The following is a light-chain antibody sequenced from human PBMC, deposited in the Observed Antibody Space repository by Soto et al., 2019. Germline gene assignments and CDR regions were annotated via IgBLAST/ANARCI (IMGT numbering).Light chain of an antibody. J-gene: IGLJ3*02. CDR2: EGS. Sequence: QAVLTQPASVSGSPGQSITISCTGTSNDVGSYNLVSWYQQHPGKAPKLMIYEGSKRPSGVSNRFSGSKSGNTASLTISGLQAEDEADYYCCSYAGSSTWVFGGGTKVTVL. CDR3: CSYAGSSTWV. CDR1: SNDVGSYNL. V-gene: IGLV2-23*01.